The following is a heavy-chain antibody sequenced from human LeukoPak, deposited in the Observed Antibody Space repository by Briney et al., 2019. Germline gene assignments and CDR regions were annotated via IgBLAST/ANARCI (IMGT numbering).Heavy chain of an antibody. V-gene: IGHV4-59*01. Sequence: SETLSLTCGVSGGAITNYYWNWIRQAPGKGLEWLGYINYTGSTTYNPSVKSRITISLVSSKKQLSLKLRSVTAADTAVYYCARAAGFWSGYRNWFDPWGQGTLVTVSS. D-gene: IGHD3-3*01. CDR1: GGAITNYY. CDR3: ARAAGFWSGYRNWFDP. CDR2: INYTGST. J-gene: IGHJ5*02.